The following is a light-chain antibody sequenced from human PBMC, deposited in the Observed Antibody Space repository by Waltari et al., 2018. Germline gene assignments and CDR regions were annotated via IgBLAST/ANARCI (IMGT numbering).Light chain of an antibody. CDR3: QQYDGIVVT. Sequence: LVLTPSPGTLSLSPGDRATLSCRASQTVSTIDLSWYQQKPGQAPRVLIYSTYNRATGIPDRFSGSGSGTDFTLTINRLAPEDFAMYYCQQYDGIVVTFGGGTKVEI. V-gene: IGKV3-20*01. J-gene: IGKJ4*01. CDR1: QTVSTID. CDR2: STY.